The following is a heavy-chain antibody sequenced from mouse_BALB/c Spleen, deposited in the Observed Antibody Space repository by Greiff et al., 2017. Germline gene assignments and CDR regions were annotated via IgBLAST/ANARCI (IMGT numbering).Heavy chain of an antibody. V-gene: IGHV1-87*01. CDR3: ARGWLLYYYAMDY. Sequence: VQRVESGAELARPGASVKLSCKASGYTFTSYWMQWVKQRPGQGLEWIGAIYPGDGDTRYTQKFKGKATLTADKSSSTAYMQLSSLASEDSAVYYCARGWLLYYYAMDYWGQGTSVTVSS. CDR1: GYTFTSYW. CDR2: IYPGDGDT. J-gene: IGHJ4*01. D-gene: IGHD2-3*01.